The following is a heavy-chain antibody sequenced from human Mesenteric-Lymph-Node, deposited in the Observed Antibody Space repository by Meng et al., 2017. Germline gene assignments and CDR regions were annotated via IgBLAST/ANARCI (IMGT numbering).Heavy chain of an antibody. Sequence: ASVKVSCKASGYTFTGYYMHWVRQAPGQGLEWMGWINPNSGGTNYAQKFQGRVTMTRDPSISTAYMELSRLRSDNTAVDYCGRVSQQVAKFDYWGQGTLVTVSS. D-gene: IGHD6-13*01. V-gene: IGHV1-2*02. CDR3: GRVSQQVAKFDY. J-gene: IGHJ4*02. CDR2: INPNSGGT. CDR1: GYTFTGYY.